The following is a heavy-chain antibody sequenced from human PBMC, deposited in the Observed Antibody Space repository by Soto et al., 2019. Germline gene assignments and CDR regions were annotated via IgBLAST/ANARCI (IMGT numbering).Heavy chain of an antibody. CDR1: GGSFSGYY. J-gene: IGHJ4*02. D-gene: IGHD3-22*01. CDR2: INHSGST. CDR3: ARGLFHYDSSGSSY. Sequence: SETLSLTCAVYGGSFSGYYWSWIRQPPGKGLEWIGEINHSGSTNYNPSLKSRVTISVDTSKNQFSLKLSSVTAADTAVYYCARGLFHYDSSGSSYWGQGTLVPVSS. V-gene: IGHV4-34*01.